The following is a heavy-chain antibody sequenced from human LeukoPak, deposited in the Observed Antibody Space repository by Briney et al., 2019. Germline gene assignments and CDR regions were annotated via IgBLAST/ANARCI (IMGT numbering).Heavy chain of an antibody. J-gene: IGHJ4*02. D-gene: IGHD3-16*01. CDR1: GFTFRSHW. CDR3: ARDHVSPGLIFDY. CDR2: INFDGSEK. V-gene: IGHV3-7*03. Sequence: PGGSLRLSCVVSGFTFRSHWMSWVRQAPGQVLAWVANINFDGSEKHHLDSVKGRFTISRDNAKNSLYLQMNSLRADDTAVYYCARDHVSPGLIFDYWGQGTLVTVSS.